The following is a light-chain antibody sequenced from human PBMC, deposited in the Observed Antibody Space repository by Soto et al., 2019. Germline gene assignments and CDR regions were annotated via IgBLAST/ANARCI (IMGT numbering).Light chain of an antibody. V-gene: IGKV1-33*01. CDR2: DAS. J-gene: IGKJ5*01. CDR3: QQYDNLSIT. Sequence: DIQMTQSPSSLSASVGDRVTITCQASQDISNYLNWYQQKPGKAPKLLIYDASNLETGVPSRFSGSGSGTDFTFTISSLQPEDIETYYWQQYDNLSITFGQGTQLEIK. CDR1: QDISNY.